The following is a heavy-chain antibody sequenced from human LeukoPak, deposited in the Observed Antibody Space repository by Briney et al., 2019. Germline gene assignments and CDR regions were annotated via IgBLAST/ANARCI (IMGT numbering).Heavy chain of an antibody. CDR2: ISWNSGSI. Sequence: PGRSLRLSCAASGFTFDDYAMHWVRQAPGKGLEWVSGISWNSGSIGYADSVKGRFTISRDNAKNSLYLQMNSLRAEDTALYYCAKDTAGYFRGNYFDYWGQGTLVTVSS. CDR1: GFTFDDYA. V-gene: IGHV3-9*01. J-gene: IGHJ4*02. D-gene: IGHD2-15*01. CDR3: AKDTAGYFRGNYFDY.